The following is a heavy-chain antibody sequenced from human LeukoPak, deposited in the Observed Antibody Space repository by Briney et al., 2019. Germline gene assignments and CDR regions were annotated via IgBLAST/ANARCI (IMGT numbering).Heavy chain of an antibody. J-gene: IGHJ6*02. CDR1: GGSFSGYY. V-gene: IGHV4-34*01. CDR2: ISHSGST. D-gene: IGHD3-3*01. Sequence: PSETLSLTCAVYGGSFSGYYWSWIRQPPGKGLEWIGEISHSGSTNYNPSLKSRVTISVDTSKNQFSLKLSSVTAADTAVYYCARGLNVFGVVIPLYGMDVWGQGTTVTVSS. CDR3: ARGLNVFGVVIPLYGMDV.